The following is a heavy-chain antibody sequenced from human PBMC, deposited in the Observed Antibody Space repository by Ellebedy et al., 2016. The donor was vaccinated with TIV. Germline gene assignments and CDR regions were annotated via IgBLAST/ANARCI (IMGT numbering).Heavy chain of an antibody. CDR2: IYQDGSKQ. V-gene: IGHV3-7*01. Sequence: GESLKISCVASGFSFRSYWMSWVRQAPGKGLEWVANIYQDGSKQYYVDSVKGRFTISRDNADNSLFLQMNSLRAEDTAVYYCARRGSYGDYAVQINSWFDTWGRGTLVAVSS. J-gene: IGHJ5*02. CDR3: ARRGSYGDYAVQINSWFDT. D-gene: IGHD4-17*01. CDR1: GFSFRSYW.